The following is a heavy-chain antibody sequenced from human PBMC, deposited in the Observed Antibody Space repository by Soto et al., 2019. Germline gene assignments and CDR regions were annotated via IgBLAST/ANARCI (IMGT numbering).Heavy chain of an antibody. D-gene: IGHD1-26*01. J-gene: IGHJ4*02. CDR1: GFTFSSYA. CDR2: ISYDGSNK. CDR3: ARDPPPRRPDRPGRDYFDY. V-gene: IGHV3-30-3*01. Sequence: QVQLVESGGGVVQPGRSLRLSCAASGFTFSSYAMHWVRQAPGKGLEWVAVISYDGSNKYYADSVKGRFTISRDNSKNTLYLQMNSLRAEDTAVYYCARDPPPRRPDRPGRDYFDYWGQGTLVTVSS.